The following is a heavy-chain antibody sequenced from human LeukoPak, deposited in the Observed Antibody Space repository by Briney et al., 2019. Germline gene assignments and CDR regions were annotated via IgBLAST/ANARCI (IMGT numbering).Heavy chain of an antibody. V-gene: IGHV1-69*05. D-gene: IGHD4-23*01. CDR1: GGTFSSYA. CDR3: AIMSTVVTAATHYYYYMDV. CDR2: IIPIFGTA. Sequence: SVKVSCKASGGTFSSYAISWVRQAPGQGLEWMGGIIPIFGTANYAQKFQGRVTITTDESTSTAYMELSSLRSEDTAVYYCAIMSTVVTAATHYYYYMDVWGKGTTVTVSS. J-gene: IGHJ6*03.